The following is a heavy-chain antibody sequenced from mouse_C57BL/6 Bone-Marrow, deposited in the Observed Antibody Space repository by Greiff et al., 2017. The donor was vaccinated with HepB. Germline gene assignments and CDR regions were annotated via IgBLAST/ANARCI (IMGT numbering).Heavy chain of an antibody. CDR3: AGRMDY. V-gene: IGHV1-81*01. CDR1: GYTFTSYG. J-gene: IGHJ4*01. Sequence: QVQLKESGAELARPGASVKLSCKASGYTFTSYGISWVKQRTGQGLEWIGENYPRSGNTYYNEKFKGKATLTADKSSSTAYMELRSLTSEDSAVYFCAGRMDYWGQGTSVTVSS. CDR2: NYPRSGNT.